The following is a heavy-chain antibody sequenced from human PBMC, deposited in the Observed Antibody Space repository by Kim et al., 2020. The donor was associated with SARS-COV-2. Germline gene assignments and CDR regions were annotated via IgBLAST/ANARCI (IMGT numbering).Heavy chain of an antibody. CDR2: IYSGGST. V-gene: IGHV3-53*01. CDR3: ARVWVAPRADSSGYHNWF. J-gene: IGHJ5*01. Sequence: GGSLRLSCAASGFTVSSNFMSWVRQAPGKGPEWVSIIYSGGSTYYADSVKGRFTISRDDSKNTLYIQMISLRAADTAVYYFARVWVAPRADSSGYHNWF. CDR1: GFTVSSNF. D-gene: IGHD3-22*01.